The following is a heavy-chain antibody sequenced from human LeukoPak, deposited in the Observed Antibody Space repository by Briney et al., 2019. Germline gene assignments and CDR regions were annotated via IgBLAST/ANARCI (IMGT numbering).Heavy chain of an antibody. CDR3: ASTQTYGDNTY. J-gene: IGHJ4*01. V-gene: IGHV4-61*08. Sequence: SETLSLTCTVSGGSVSSGGYYWSWIRQPPGKGLEWIGYISYSGSTNYNPSLKSRVTILVDTSMNQFSLKLSSVTAADTAVYYCASTQTYGDNTYWGQEPWSPSPQ. CDR2: ISYSGST. CDR1: GGSVSSGGYY. D-gene: IGHD4-17*01.